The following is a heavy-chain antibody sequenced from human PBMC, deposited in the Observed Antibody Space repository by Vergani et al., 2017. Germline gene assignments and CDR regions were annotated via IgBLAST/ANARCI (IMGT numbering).Heavy chain of an antibody. V-gene: IGHV1-69*02. CDR2: IIPILGIA. CDR3: ASFCSSTSCFYFDY. D-gene: IGHD2-2*01. Sequence: QVQLVQSGAEVKKAGAGGKGECKEEGGTCSSETSRGVRQAPGQGREWMGRIIPILGIAKYAQKFQGRVTITAEKSTSTAYMELSSLRSEDTAVYYCASFCSSTSCFYFDYWGQGTLVTVSS. J-gene: IGHJ4*02. CDR1: GGTCSSET.